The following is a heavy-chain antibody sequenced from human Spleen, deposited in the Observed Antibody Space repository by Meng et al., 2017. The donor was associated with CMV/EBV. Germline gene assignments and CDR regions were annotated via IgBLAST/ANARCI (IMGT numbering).Heavy chain of an antibody. D-gene: IGHD2-2*01. CDR1: GFTWSSDG. CDR3: ARVRGNQRLWGWFDP. V-gene: IGHV3-30*19. Sequence: GFTWSSDGLYWGSQGADKGLEWVAVRYNDGRDRNYADPVKGRFTISRNNSKNTLYLQKNSLRAEDAAVYYCARVRGNQRLWGWFDPWGQGTLVTVSS. CDR2: RYNDGRDR. J-gene: IGHJ5*02.